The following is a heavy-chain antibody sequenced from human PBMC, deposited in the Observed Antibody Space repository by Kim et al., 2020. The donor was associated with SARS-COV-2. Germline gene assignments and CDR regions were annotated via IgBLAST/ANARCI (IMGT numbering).Heavy chain of an antibody. V-gene: IGHV4-31*03. CDR2: IYYSGST. J-gene: IGHJ3*02. Sequence: SETLSLTCSVSGGSITSVGYYWSWIRHLPGKGLEWIGYIYYSGSTYSHPSLKSRLSISRDTYNNRFSLTFTSMTAADTAIYYCARRAGRYFGKVDSFNI. CDR1: GGSITSVGYY. D-gene: IGHD2-21*01. CDR3: ARRAGRYFGKVDSFNI.